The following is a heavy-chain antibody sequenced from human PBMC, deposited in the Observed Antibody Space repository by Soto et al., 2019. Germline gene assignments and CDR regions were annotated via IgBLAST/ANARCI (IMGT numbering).Heavy chain of an antibody. Sequence: GESLRLSCAASGFTFSSYGMHWVRQAPGKGLEWVAVIWYDGSNKYYADSVKGRFTISRDNSKNTLYLQMNSLRAEDTAVYYCARERAGHYFDYWGQGTLVTVSS. V-gene: IGHV3-33*01. CDR1: GFTFSSYG. J-gene: IGHJ4*02. CDR2: IWYDGSNK. CDR3: ARERAGHYFDY.